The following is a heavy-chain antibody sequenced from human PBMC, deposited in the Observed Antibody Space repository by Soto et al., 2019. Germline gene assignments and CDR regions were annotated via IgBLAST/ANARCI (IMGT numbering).Heavy chain of an antibody. J-gene: IGHJ4*02. D-gene: IGHD6-6*01. CDR2: ISYDGSNK. Sequence: QVQLVESGGGVVQPGRSLRLSCAASGFTFSSYAMHWVRQAPGKGLEWVAVISYDGSNKYYADSVKGRFTISRDNSKNTLYLQMNRLRAEDTAVYYCARDSVAARPSSRFDYWGQGTLVTVSS. CDR1: GFTFSSYA. CDR3: ARDSVAARPSSRFDY. V-gene: IGHV3-30-3*01.